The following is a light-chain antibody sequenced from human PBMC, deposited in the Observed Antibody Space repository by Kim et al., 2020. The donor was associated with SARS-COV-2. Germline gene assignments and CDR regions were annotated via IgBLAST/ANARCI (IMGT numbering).Light chain of an antibody. CDR2: YDS. J-gene: IGLJ2*01. CDR1: NIGDKS. V-gene: IGLV3-21*01. Sequence: SGAPGQTATVHCGGDNIGDKSVYWYQQKPGQAPVLVIYYDSDRPSGTPERFSGSNSGNTAALTISGVEAGDEGDFYCQVWDSSSVVFGGGTQLTVL. CDR3: QVWDSSSVV.